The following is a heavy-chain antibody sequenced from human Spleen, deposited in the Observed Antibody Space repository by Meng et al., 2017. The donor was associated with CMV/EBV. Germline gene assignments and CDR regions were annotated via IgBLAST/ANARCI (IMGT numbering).Heavy chain of an antibody. CDR1: GYTFTSYD. Sequence: ASVKVSCKASGYTFTSYDINWVRQATGQGLEWMGWMNPNSGNTGYAQKFQGRVTMTRNTSISTAYMELSSLRSEDTAVYYCAKSLYTNYYSTYYGLDVWGQGTTVTVSS. CDR2: MNPNSGNT. CDR3: AKSLYTNYYSTYYGLDV. V-gene: IGHV1-8*01. D-gene: IGHD3-22*01. J-gene: IGHJ6*02.